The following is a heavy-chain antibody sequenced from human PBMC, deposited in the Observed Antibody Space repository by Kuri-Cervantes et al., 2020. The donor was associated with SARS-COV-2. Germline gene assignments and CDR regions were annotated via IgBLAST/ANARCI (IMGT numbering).Heavy chain of an antibody. Sequence: SETLSLTCTVSGGSISSYHWSWIRQPAGKGLEWMGRVRTSGSTNYNPSLESRLTISIDTSKNQFSLKLRSVTAADTALYFCARDNAVVAAAGNYSYYAMDVWGQGTTVTVSS. CDR1: GGSISSYH. CDR2: VRTSGST. V-gene: IGHV4-4*07. J-gene: IGHJ6*02. CDR3: ARDNAVVAAAGNYSYYAMDV. D-gene: IGHD2-15*01.